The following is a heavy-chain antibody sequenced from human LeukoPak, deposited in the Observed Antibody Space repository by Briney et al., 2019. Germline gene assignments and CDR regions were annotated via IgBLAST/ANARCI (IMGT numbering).Heavy chain of an antibody. CDR1: GGSISSSSYY. CDR2: MYYSGST. CDR3: ARHLPYVETSTILDY. V-gene: IGHV4-39*01. Sequence: SETLSLTCTVSGGSISSSSYYWGWIRQPPGKGLEWIGSMYYSGSTFYIPSLKSRVTMSVDTSKNQFSLELTSVTAADTAVYYCARHLPYVETSTILDYWGQGTLVTVSP. D-gene: IGHD5-24*01. J-gene: IGHJ4*02.